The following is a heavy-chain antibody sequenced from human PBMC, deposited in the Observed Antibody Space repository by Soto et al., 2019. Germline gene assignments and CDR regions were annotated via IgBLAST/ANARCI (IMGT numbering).Heavy chain of an antibody. CDR1: GGTFSSYA. V-gene: IGHV1-69*01. CDR3: ASKSGSGDDYDSSGYYNWFDP. D-gene: IGHD3-22*01. J-gene: IGHJ5*02. CDR2: IIPIFGTA. Sequence: QVQLVQSGAEVKKPGSSVKVSCKASGGTFSSYAISWVRQAPGQGLEWMGGIIPIFGTANYAQKFQGRVTITADESTSTAYMELSSLRSEDTAVYSCASKSGSGDDYDSSGYYNWFDPWGQGTLVTVSS.